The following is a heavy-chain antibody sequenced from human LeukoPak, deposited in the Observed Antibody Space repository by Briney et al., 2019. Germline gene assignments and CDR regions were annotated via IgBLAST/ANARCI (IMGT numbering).Heavy chain of an antibody. CDR3: AREEHYDSSGYWLDP. D-gene: IGHD3-22*01. V-gene: IGHV1-8*03. Sequence: ASVKVSCKASGYTFTSYDINCVGQATGQGREWMGWMNPNSGNTGYAQKFHGRVTITRNTSISTAYMELSSLRSEDTAVYYCAREEHYDSSGYWLDPWGQRTLVTVSS. J-gene: IGHJ5*02. CDR1: GYTFTSYD. CDR2: MNPNSGNT.